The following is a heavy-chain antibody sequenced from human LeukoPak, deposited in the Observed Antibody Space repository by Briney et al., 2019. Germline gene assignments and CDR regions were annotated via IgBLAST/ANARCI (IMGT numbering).Heavy chain of an antibody. CDR1: GGTFSSYA. J-gene: IGHJ4*02. CDR2: IIPIFGTA. Sequence: ASVKVSCKASGGTFSSYAISWVRQAPGQGLEWMGGIIPIFGTANYAQKFQGRVTITADESTSTAYMELSSLRSEDTAVYYCARDLRDGYSNYFDYWGQGTLVTVSS. CDR3: ARDLRDGYSNYFDY. D-gene: IGHD5-24*01. V-gene: IGHV1-69*13.